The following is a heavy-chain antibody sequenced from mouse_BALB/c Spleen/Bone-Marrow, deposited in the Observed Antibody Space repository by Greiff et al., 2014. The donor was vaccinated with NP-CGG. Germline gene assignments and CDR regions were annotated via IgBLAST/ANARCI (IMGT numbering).Heavy chain of an antibody. CDR3: AREGDYYGSSDY. V-gene: IGHV2-9*02. J-gene: IGHJ2*01. Sequence: VQLVESGPGLVAPSQSLSITCTVSGFSLTSYGVHWVRQPPGKGLEWLGVIWAGGSTNYNSALMSRLSISKDNSKSQVFLKMNSLQTDDTAMYYCAREGDYYGSSDYWGQCTTLTVSS. CDR2: IWAGGST. D-gene: IGHD1-1*01. CDR1: GFSLTSYG.